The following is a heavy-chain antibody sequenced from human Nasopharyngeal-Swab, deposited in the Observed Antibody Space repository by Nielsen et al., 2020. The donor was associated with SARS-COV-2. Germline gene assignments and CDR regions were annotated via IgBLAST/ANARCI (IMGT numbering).Heavy chain of an antibody. D-gene: IGHD1-14*01. V-gene: IGHV3-30*18. CDR1: GITFRKHG. J-gene: IGHJ4*02. CDR3: AKESTTFYYDN. CDR2: ITSGGRTQ. Sequence: GGSLRLSCASSGITFRKHGMHWVRQAPGKGLEWVGIITSGGRTQVYADSVVGRFTISRDDPENTLFLQMNSLRPEDTAVYYCAKESTTFYYDNWGQGTLVTVSS.